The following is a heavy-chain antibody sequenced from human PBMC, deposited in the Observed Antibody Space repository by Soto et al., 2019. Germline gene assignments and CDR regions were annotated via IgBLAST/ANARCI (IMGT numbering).Heavy chain of an antibody. CDR1: GFTFSSYG. V-gene: IGHV3-30*02. J-gene: IGHJ4*02. CDR2: IWYEGANE. D-gene: IGHD6-13*01. CDR3: AKHVGNSWSYYFDF. Sequence: PGGSLRLSCATSGFTFSSYGMYWVRQAPGKGLEWVAVIWYEGANEYYADSVKGRFTISRDNSKNTLYLQMNSLRAEDTAIYYCAKHVGNSWSYYFDFWGQGTLVTVSS.